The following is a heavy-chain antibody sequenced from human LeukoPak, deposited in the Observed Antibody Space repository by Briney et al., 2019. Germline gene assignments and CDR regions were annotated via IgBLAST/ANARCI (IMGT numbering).Heavy chain of an antibody. CDR1: GFTFSSSD. D-gene: IGHD2-2*01. J-gene: IGHJ4*02. CDR2: IGTIGDT. Sequence: GGSLRLSCAASGFTFSSSDMHWVRQPTGKGLEWVSAIGTIGDTYYPGSVKGRFTISRDNAKNSLYLQMNSLRAEDTAVYYCARGPPMSGYCSSTSCLENDYWGQGTLVTVSS. V-gene: IGHV3-13*01. CDR3: ARGPPMSGYCSSTSCLENDY.